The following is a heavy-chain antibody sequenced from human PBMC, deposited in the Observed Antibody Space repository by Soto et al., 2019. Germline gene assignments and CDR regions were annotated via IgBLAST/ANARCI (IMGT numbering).Heavy chain of an antibody. V-gene: IGHV4-30-4*01. CDR1: GGSISSGDYY. D-gene: IGHD4-17*01. J-gene: IGHJ5*02. CDR2: IYYSGST. CDR3: AGYYGDYSCLGP. Sequence: PSETLSLTCTVSGGSISSGDYYWSWIRQPPGKGLEWIGYIYYSGSTYYNPSLKSRVTISVDTSKNQFSLKLSSVTAADTAVYYCAGYYGDYSCLGPWGQGTLVTVSS.